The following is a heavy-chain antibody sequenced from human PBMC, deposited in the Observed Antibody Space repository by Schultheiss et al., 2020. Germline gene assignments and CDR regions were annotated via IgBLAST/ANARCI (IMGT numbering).Heavy chain of an antibody. D-gene: IGHD2-15*01. V-gene: IGHV4-4*02. CDR3: ARWWSASYYYYGMDV. CDR1: GGSISSSNW. Sequence: SETLSLTCAVSGGSISSSNWWSWVRQPPGKGLEWIGEINHSGSTNYDPSLKSRVTISVDTSKNQFSLHLSSVTAADTAVYYCARWWSASYYYYGMDVWGRGTTVTVSS. J-gene: IGHJ6*02. CDR2: INHSGST.